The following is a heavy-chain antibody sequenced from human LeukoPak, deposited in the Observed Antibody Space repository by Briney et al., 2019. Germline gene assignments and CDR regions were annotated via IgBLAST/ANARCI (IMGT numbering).Heavy chain of an antibody. J-gene: IGHJ4*02. CDR2: ISNSGSYI. CDR1: GFTFSTYS. V-gene: IGHV3-21*01. CDR3: ARTTAMVQYYFDY. Sequence: PGGFLRLSCAASGFTFSTYSMNWVRQAPGKGLEWVSSISNSGSYIYYADSVKGRFTISRDNAKNSLYLQMSSLRAGDTAVYYCARTTAMVQYYFDYWGQGTLVTVSS. D-gene: IGHD5-18*01.